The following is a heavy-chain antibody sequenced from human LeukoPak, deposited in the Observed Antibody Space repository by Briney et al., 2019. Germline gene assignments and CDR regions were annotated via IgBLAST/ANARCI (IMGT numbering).Heavy chain of an antibody. CDR1: RFTFSSYS. CDR3: ARTSAAAPID. CDR2: ISSSSSYV. D-gene: IGHD6-13*01. V-gene: IGHV3-21*04. J-gene: IGHJ4*02. Sequence: GGSLRLSCAASRFTFSSYSMNWVRQAPGKGLEWVSSISSSSSYVYYADSVKGRFTISRDNAKNSLYLQMNSLRAEDTAVYYCARTSAAAPIDWGQGTLVTVSS.